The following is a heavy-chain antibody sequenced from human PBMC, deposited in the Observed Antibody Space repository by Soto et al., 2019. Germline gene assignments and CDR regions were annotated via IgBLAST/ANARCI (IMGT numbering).Heavy chain of an antibody. V-gene: IGHV3-30-3*01. CDR3: ARDYYRFNSGYGFSMDV. D-gene: IGHD5-12*01. Sequence: SLRLSCAASGFTFSSYAMHWVRQAPGKGLEWVAVISYDGSNKYYADSVKGRFTISRDNSKNTLYLQMNSLRAEDTAVYYCARDYYRFNSGYGFSMDVWGQGTTVTVS. CDR2: ISYDGSNK. CDR1: GFTFSSYA. J-gene: IGHJ6*02.